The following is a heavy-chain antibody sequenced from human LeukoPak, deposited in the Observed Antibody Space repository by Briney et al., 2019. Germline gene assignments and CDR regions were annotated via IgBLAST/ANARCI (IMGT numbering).Heavy chain of an antibody. J-gene: IGHJ6*03. CDR2: MNPNSGNT. V-gene: IGHV1-8*01. CDR3: ARGYCSSTTCYHYYYYMDV. D-gene: IGHD2-2*01. CDR1: GYSFTSYD. Sequence: GASVKVSCKASGYSFTSYDINWARQATGQGPEWMGWMNPNSGNTGYAQKFQGRVTMTRNTSISTAYMELSSLRSEDTAVYYCARGYCSSTTCYHYYYYMDVWGKGTTVTVSS.